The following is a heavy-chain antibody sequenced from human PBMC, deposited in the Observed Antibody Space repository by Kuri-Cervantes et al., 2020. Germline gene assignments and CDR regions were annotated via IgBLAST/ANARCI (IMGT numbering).Heavy chain of an antibody. CDR2: ISSSSSYI. Sequence: GGSLRLSCAASGFTFSSYSMNWVRQAPGKGLEWVSSISSSSSYIYYADSVKGRFTISRDNAKNSLYLQMNSLRAEDTAVYYCASPYCSSTSCYTGGYFQHWGQGTLVTVSS. V-gene: IGHV3-21*01. D-gene: IGHD2-2*02. J-gene: IGHJ1*01. CDR1: GFTFSSYS. CDR3: ASPYCSSTSCYTGGYFQH.